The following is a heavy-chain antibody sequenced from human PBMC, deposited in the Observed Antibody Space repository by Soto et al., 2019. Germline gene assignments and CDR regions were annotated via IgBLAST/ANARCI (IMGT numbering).Heavy chain of an antibody. CDR3: ARKSVWFGEDYYYYYMDV. CDR1: GYTFTSYD. Sequence: VASVKVSCKASGYTFTSYDINWVRQATGQGLEWMGWMNPNSGNTGYAQKFQGRVTMTRNTSISTAYMELSSLRSEDTAVYYCARKSVWFGEDYYYYYMDVWGKGTTVTVSS. D-gene: IGHD3-10*01. CDR2: MNPNSGNT. J-gene: IGHJ6*03. V-gene: IGHV1-8*01.